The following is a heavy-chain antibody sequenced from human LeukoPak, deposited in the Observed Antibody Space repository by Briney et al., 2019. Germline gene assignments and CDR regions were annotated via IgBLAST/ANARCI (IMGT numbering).Heavy chain of an antibody. V-gene: IGHV3-53*01. D-gene: IGHD3-22*01. CDR2: IYSGGST. CDR3: ARMGYYYDSSGYYPYYFDY. CDR1: GFTVSSNY. Sequence: GGSLRLSCAASGFTVSSNYMSWVRQAPGKGLEWVSVIYSGGSTYYADYVKGRFTISRDNSKNTLYLQMNSLRAEDPAVYYCARMGYYYDSSGYYPYYFDYWGQGTLVTVSS. J-gene: IGHJ4*02.